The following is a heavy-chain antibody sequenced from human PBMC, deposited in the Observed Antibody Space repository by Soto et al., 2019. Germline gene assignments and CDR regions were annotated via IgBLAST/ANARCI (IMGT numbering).Heavy chain of an antibody. V-gene: IGHV3-23*01. CDR2: ISGSGGGT. CDR3: AKLGDYRLSYFDF. D-gene: IGHD4-17*01. Sequence: GGSLRLSCEASGFTFSSFAMNWVRQAPGKGLEWVSSISGSGGGTSYADSVKGRFTISRDNSQNILYLQMNSLRAEDTAVYYCAKLGDYRLSYFDFWGQGTLVTVSS. J-gene: IGHJ4*02. CDR1: GFTFSSFA.